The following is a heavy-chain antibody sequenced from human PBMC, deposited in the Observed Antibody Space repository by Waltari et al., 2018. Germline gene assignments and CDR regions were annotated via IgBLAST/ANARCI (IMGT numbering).Heavy chain of an antibody. D-gene: IGHD4-17*01. J-gene: IGHJ4*02. Sequence: QLQLQESGPGLVKPSETLSLTCTVSGGSISSSSYYWGWIRQPPGKGLEWIGSIYYSGSTYYNPSLKSRVTISVDTSKNHFSLKLSSVTTADTAVYYCASVTITNPAPPRYWGQGTLVTVSS. CDR3: ASVTITNPAPPRY. CDR1: GGSISSSSYY. V-gene: IGHV4-39*07. CDR2: IYYSGST.